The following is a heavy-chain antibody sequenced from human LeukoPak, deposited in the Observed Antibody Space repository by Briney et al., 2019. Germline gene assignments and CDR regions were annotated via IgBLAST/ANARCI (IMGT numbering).Heavy chain of an antibody. J-gene: IGHJ6*02. CDR3: ARDGQEWELLRYYYYGMDV. D-gene: IGHD1-26*01. Sequence: GGSLRLSCTASGFTFSSYWMSWVRQAPGKGLEWVANIKQDGSEKYYVDSVKGRFTISRDNAKNSLYLQMNSLRAEDTAVYYCARDGQEWELLRYYYYGMDVWGQGTTVTVSS. CDR2: IKQDGSEK. V-gene: IGHV3-7*01. CDR1: GFTFSSYW.